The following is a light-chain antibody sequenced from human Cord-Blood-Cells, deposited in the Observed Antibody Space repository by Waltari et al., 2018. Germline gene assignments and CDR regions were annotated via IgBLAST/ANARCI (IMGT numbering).Light chain of an antibody. CDR1: SSDVGGYNY. CDR3: SSYAGSNNVV. J-gene: IGLJ2*01. CDR2: EVS. Sequence: QSALTQPPSASGSPGQSTTISCTGTSSDVGGYNYVSWYQPHPGKAPKLMIYEVSKRPSGVPDRFSGSKSGNTASLTVSGLQAEDEADYYCSSYAGSNNVVFGGGTKLTVL. V-gene: IGLV2-8*01.